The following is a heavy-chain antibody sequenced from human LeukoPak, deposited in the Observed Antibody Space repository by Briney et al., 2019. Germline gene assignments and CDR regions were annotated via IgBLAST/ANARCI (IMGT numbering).Heavy chain of an antibody. CDR3: ARDRYSSSLGS. Sequence: EASVKVSCKASGYTFTGSFIHWVRQAPGQGPEWMGWINPNSGGTNYAQKFQGRVTMTRDTSISTAYMELSRLRSDDTAVYYCARDRYSSSLGSWGQGTLVTVSS. V-gene: IGHV1-2*02. D-gene: IGHD6-13*01. J-gene: IGHJ5*02. CDR1: GYTFTGSF. CDR2: INPNSGGT.